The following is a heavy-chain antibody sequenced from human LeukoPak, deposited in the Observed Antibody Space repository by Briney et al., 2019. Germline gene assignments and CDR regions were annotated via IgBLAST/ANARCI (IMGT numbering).Heavy chain of an antibody. J-gene: IGHJ6*02. V-gene: IGHV1-69*04. D-gene: IGHD2-2*01. CDR2: IIPIFGIA. CDR1: GGTFSSYA. CDR3: ARGGVVPAAINEDV. Sequence: SVKVSCKASGGTFSSYAISWVRQAPGQGLEWMGRIIPIFGIANYAQKFQGRVTITADKSTSTAYMELSSLRSEDTAVYYCARGGVVPAAINEDVWGQGTTVTVSS.